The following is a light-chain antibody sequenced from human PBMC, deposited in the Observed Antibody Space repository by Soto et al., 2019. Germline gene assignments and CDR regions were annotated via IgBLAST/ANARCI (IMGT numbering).Light chain of an antibody. J-gene: IGKJ1*01. CDR1: QSISSY. Sequence: IQMTQSPSTLSASVGDRVTITCRASQSISSYLNWYQQKPGSAPNLLIYAASSLQSGVPSRFSASGSGTDFTLTISSLQPEDFATYSCQQSYSTLWTFGQGTKV. V-gene: IGKV1-39*01. CDR2: AAS. CDR3: QQSYSTLWT.